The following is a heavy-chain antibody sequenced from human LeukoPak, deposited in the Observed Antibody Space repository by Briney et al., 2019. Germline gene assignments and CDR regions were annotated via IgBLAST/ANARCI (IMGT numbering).Heavy chain of an antibody. V-gene: IGHV3-7*01. CDR2: IKDDGSAN. D-gene: IGHD6-19*01. CDR3: ARQKSGVAVAGPGDH. CDR1: GFAFSTYW. Sequence: GGSLRLSCAASGFAFSTYWMKWVRQAPGKGLEWVASIKDDGSANYYVDSVKGRFTISRDNAKNSLHLRMNSLRVEDTAVYYCARQKSGVAVAGPGDHWGQGTLVTVSS. J-gene: IGHJ4*02.